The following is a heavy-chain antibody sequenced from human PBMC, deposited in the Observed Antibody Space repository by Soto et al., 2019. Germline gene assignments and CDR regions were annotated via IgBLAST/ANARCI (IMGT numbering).Heavy chain of an antibody. Sequence: GGSLRLSCAASGFSLNKYAMSWVRQAPGKGLEWISVISAGGGTIYYADSVEGRFTISRDNSKNTLFLQMDSLRAEDTALYYCAKDERGTPYGNLDFWGQGTMVTGSS. CDR2: ISAGGGTI. CDR1: GFSLNKYA. CDR3: AKDERGTPYGNLDF. V-gene: IGHV3-23*01. J-gene: IGHJ4*02. D-gene: IGHD3-10*01.